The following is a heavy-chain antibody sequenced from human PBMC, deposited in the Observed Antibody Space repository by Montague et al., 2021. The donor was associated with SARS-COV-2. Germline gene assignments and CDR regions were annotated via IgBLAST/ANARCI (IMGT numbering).Heavy chain of an antibody. Sequence: SETLSLTCAVSGGSFSVYYWSWIRQPPGKGLEWIGYINHSGSTNYNPSLKSRVSISVDTSKNQFTLKLSSVTAADTAVYYCARAIVRVTMMVVVMTGVEHYVDFWGQGTLVTVSS. J-gene: IGHJ4*02. V-gene: IGHV4-34*01. CDR2: INHSGST. D-gene: IGHD3-22*01. CDR3: ARAIVRVTMMVVVMTGVEHYVDF. CDR1: GGSFSVYY.